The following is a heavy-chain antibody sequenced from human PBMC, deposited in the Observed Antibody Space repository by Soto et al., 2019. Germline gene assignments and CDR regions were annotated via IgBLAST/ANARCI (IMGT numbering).Heavy chain of an antibody. Sequence: SLKVSCNAGGYRFTTFYMHWVRQDPGQGLEWMGRMNVDTGGTTYAQKFQGRVTMTRDTSISTAYMEVTNVKSDDTAIYYCARDGNFVLRGYSFGFDFWGQGTRVTVS. D-gene: IGHD5-18*01. V-gene: IGHV1-2*06. CDR1: GYRFTTFY. CDR3: ARDGNFVLRGYSFGFDF. J-gene: IGHJ4*02. CDR2: MNVDTGGT.